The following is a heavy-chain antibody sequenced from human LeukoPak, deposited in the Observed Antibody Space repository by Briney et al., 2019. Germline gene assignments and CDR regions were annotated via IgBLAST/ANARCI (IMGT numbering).Heavy chain of an antibody. CDR3: ASTFPYCGGGSCAL. D-gene: IGHD2-15*01. V-gene: IGHV3-23*01. Sequence: HPGGSLRVSCVASEFAFSDYAMSWVRQAPGKGPEWVSTISRNSATWYADSVMGRFTISRDNSKSTLYLQMNSLRAEDTAIYYCASTFPYCGGGSCALGGQGTLVTVSS. CDR1: EFAFSDYA. J-gene: IGHJ4*02. CDR2: ISRNSAT.